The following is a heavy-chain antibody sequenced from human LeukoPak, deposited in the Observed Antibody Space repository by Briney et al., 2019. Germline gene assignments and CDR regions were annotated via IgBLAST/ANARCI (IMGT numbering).Heavy chain of an antibody. Sequence: GGSLRLSCTASGFNFDTYPMNWVRQAPGKGLEWVSSMNSGSHYKEYAHSVKGRFIISRDNAKNSLFLQMNSLRAEDTAVYYCVRSTSPPQFGYWGQGILVSVSS. CDR3: VRSTSPPQFGY. CDR1: GFNFDTYP. J-gene: IGHJ4*02. V-gene: IGHV3-21*01. D-gene: IGHD2-2*01. CDR2: MNSGSHYK.